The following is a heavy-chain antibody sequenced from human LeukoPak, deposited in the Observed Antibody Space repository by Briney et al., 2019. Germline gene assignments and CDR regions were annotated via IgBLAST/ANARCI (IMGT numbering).Heavy chain of an antibody. V-gene: IGHV1-46*01. J-gene: IGHJ4*02. CDR2: INPSGGST. CDR1: GYTFTSYG. Sequence: ASVKVSCKASGYTFTSYGISWVRQAPGQGLEWMGIINPSGGSTSYAQKFQGRVTMTRDTSTSTVYMELSSLRSEDTAVYYCARGSLHFGVVTHFDYWGQGTLVTVSS. D-gene: IGHD3-3*01. CDR3: ARGSLHFGVVTHFDY.